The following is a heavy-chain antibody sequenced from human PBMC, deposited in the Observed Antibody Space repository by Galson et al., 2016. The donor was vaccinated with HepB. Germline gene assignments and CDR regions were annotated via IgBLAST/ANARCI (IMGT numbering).Heavy chain of an antibody. V-gene: IGHV4-31*03. J-gene: IGHJ4*02. CDR2: IFYSGSS. CDR1: GGSISSGGYY. CDR3: TSGLVRGVICF. Sequence: TLSLTCSVSGGSISSGGYYWSWIRQHPGKGLEWIGYIFYSGSSYYNPSLKSRVTISVDTSKNQFSLKLSSVTAADTAVYHCTSGLVRGVICFWGQGFLVSVSS. D-gene: IGHD3-10*01.